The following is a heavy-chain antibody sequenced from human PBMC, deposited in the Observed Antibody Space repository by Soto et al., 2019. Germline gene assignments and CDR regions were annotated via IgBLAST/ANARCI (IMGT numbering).Heavy chain of an antibody. CDR1: GGSISSGGYY. CDR2: IYYSGST. V-gene: IGHV4-31*03. Sequence: SSETLSLTCTVSGGSISSGGYYWSWIRQHPGKGLEWIGYIYYSGSTYYNPSLKSRVTISVDTSKNQFSLKLSSVTAADTAVYYCARLGDIVLMVYATPMDVWGKGTTVTVSS. J-gene: IGHJ6*03. CDR3: ARLGDIVLMVYATPMDV. D-gene: IGHD2-8*01.